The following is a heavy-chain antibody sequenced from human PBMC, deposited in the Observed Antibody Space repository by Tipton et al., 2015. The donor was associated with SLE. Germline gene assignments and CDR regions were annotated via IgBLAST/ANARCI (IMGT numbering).Heavy chain of an antibody. CDR2: IYYSGST. Sequence: TLSLTCTVSGGSVSSGSYYWSWIRQPPGKGLEWIGYIYYSGSTNYNSSLKSRVTISVDTSKNQFSLKLSSVTAAGTAVYYCAGAKMVRGVLLGRFDPWGQGTLVTVSS. D-gene: IGHD3-10*01. CDR3: AGAKMVRGVLLGRFDP. CDR1: GGSVSSGSYY. J-gene: IGHJ5*02. V-gene: IGHV4-61*01.